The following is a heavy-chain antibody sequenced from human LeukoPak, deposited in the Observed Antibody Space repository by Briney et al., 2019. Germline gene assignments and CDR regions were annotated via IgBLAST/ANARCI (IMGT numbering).Heavy chain of an antibody. V-gene: IGHV3-21*01. CDR2: ISSSSSYI. J-gene: IGHJ4*02. CDR1: GFTFSSYS. Sequence: GGSLRLSCAASGFTFSSYSMDWVRQAPGKGLEWVSSISSSSSYIYYADSVKGRFTISRDNAKNSLYLQMNSLRAEDTAVYYCARVGTTVTSVDYWGQGTLVTASS. CDR3: ARVGTTVTSVDY. D-gene: IGHD4-17*01.